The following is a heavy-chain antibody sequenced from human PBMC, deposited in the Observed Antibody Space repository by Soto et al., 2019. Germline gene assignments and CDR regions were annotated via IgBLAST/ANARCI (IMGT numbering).Heavy chain of an antibody. J-gene: IGHJ6*02. CDR3: ARAYFGYPAVYGMDV. V-gene: IGHV4-31*03. D-gene: IGHD3-10*01. Sequence: SETLSLTCTVSGGSISSGGYYWSWIRQHPGKGLEWIGYIYYSGSTYYNPSLKSRVTISVDTSKNQYSLKLSSVTAADTAVYYCARAYFGYPAVYGMDVWGQGTTVTVSS. CDR2: IYYSGST. CDR1: GGSISSGGYY.